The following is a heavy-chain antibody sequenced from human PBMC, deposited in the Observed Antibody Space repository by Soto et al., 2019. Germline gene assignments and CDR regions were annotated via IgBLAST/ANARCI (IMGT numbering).Heavy chain of an antibody. J-gene: IGHJ4*02. D-gene: IGHD5-12*01. CDR2: ISSSGSTI. V-gene: IGHV3-11*01. CDR3: ARDTYYSGYDRWHAY. Sequence: PGGSLRLSCAASGFTFSDYYMSWIRQAPGKGLEWVSYISSSGSTIYYADSVKGRFTISRDNAKNSLYLQMNSLRAEDTAVYYCARDTYYSGYDRWHAYWGQGTLVTVSS. CDR1: GFTFSDYY.